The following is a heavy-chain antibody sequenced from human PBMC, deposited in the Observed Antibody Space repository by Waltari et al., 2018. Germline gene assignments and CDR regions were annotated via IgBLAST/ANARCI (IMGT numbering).Heavy chain of an antibody. V-gene: IGHV4-34*01. CDR3: ARQPSSLRRVKVFDY. Sequence: QVQLQQWGAGLLKPSETLSLTCAVYGGSFSGYYWSWIRQPPGKGLEGIGESKHRGSTNYNPSLKRRVTISVDTSKNQFSLKLSSVTAADTAVYYCARQPSSLRRVKVFDYWGQGTLVTVSS. CDR2: SKHRGST. CDR1: GGSFSGYY. J-gene: IGHJ4*02.